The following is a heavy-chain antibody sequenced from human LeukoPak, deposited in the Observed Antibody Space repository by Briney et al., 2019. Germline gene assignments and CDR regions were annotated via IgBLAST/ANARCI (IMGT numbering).Heavy chain of an antibody. CDR3: ARAFSYDYVWGSYRSHEHLPDY. V-gene: IGHV1-8*01. Sequence: ASVKVSCKASGYTFTSYDINWVRQATGPGLEWMGWMNPNSGNTGYAHKFQGRVTMTRNTSISTAYMELSSLRSEDTAVYYCARAFSYDYVWGSYRSHEHLPDYWGQGTLVTVSS. J-gene: IGHJ4*02. D-gene: IGHD3-16*02. CDR1: GYTFTSYD. CDR2: MNPNSGNT.